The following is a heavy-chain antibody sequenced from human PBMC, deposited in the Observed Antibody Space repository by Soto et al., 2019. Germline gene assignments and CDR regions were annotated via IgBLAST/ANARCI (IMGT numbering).Heavy chain of an antibody. V-gene: IGHV1-18*01. D-gene: IGHD6-13*01. Sequence: QVQLVQSGAEVKKPGASVKVYCKASGYTFTDYGISWVRQAPGQGLEWMGWIHTYNGHTNYAQKVQGRVTMTTDTSTSTAYMELRSLRPDDTAVYYCARDAHYSSRWHPIDFWGQGTLVTVSS. J-gene: IGHJ4*02. CDR1: GYTFTDYG. CDR3: ARDAHYSSRWHPIDF. CDR2: IHTYNGHT.